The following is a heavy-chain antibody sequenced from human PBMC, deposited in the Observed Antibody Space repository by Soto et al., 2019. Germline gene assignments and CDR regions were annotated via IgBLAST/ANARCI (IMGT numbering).Heavy chain of an antibody. CDR3: ARGGPRTTDRFDY. D-gene: IGHD1-7*01. J-gene: IGHJ4*02. V-gene: IGHV1-2*02. CDR2: INPNSGDT. Sequence: QVQLVQSGAEVKKPGASVKVSCKASGYTFTGYYIHWVRQAPGQGLEWMGWINPNSGDTNNAQKFHGRVTMTRDTSISTAYMELSRLTSDDTAMYYCARGGPRTTDRFDYWGQGTLVTVSS. CDR1: GYTFTGYY.